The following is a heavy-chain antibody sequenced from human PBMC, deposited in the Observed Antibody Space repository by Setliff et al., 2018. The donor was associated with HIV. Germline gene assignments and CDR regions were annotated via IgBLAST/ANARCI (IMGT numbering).Heavy chain of an antibody. CDR3: ARFEVTTVTTRDY. Sequence: PSETLSLTCTIHGGSVTSHYWSWIRQPPGKGLEWVGSTSDSGTPKYNPSLKSRVTVTLDTSKNQFSLKVTSLTAADTAVYYCARFEVTTVTTRDYWGQGTLVTVSS. J-gene: IGHJ4*02. CDR1: GGSVTSHY. D-gene: IGHD4-17*01. CDR2: TSDSGTP. V-gene: IGHV4-59*02.